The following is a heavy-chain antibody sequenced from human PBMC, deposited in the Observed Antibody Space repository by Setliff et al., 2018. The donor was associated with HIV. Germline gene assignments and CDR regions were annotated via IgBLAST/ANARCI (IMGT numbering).Heavy chain of an antibody. CDR3: ARPGSSSYYYAMDV. V-gene: IGHV4-59*11. Sequence: SETLSLTCTVSGGSISSHYWSWIRQTPGKGLEWIATIYTTERISYNPSLRSRVTISVETSQNLFSLRLRSVTAAGTGVYYCARPGSSSYYYAMDVWGLGTTVTVSS. J-gene: IGHJ6*02. D-gene: IGHD3-10*01. CDR1: GGSISSHY. CDR2: IYTTERI.